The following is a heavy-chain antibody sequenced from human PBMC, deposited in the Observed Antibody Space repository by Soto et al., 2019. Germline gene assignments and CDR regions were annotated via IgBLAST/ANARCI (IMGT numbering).Heavy chain of an antibody. D-gene: IGHD2-15*01. J-gene: IGHJ6*02. Sequence: QVQLVESGGGVVQPGRSLRLSCAASGFNFSNYAMYWVRQAPGKGLEWVAVISYDGNNKYYADSVKGRFTISRDNSKNTLYLQMNSLRAEDTAVYYCARAGCDGGTCYTLVGLRYGMDVWGQGTTVTVSS. CDR2: ISYDGNNK. V-gene: IGHV3-30-3*01. CDR3: ARAGCDGGTCYTLVGLRYGMDV. CDR1: GFNFSNYA.